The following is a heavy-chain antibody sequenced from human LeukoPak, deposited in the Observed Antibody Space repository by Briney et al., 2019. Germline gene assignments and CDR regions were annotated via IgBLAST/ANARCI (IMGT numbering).Heavy chain of an antibody. CDR1: GFTFSSYA. J-gene: IGHJ4*02. D-gene: IGHD2-21*01. CDR3: AKDRGGDWGPQDH. CDR2: ISGSGGST. V-gene: IGHV3-23*01. Sequence: GGSLRLSCAASGFTFSSYAMSWVRQAPGKGLEWVSAISGSGGSTYYADSVKGRFTISRDNSKNTLYLQMSSLRTEDTAVYYCAKDRGGDWGPQDHWGQGTLVTVSS.